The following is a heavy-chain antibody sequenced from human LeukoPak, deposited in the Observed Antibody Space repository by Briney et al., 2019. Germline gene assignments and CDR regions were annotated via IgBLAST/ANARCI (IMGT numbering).Heavy chain of an antibody. J-gene: IGHJ4*02. CDR1: GGSISSGSYY. CDR3: GNYYDSSGYPAKSDY. Sequence: PSQTLSLTCTVSGGSISSGSYYWSWIRQPAGKGLEWIGRIYTSGSTNYNPSLKSRVTISVDTSKNQFSLKLSSVTAADTAVYYCGNYYDSSGYPAKSDYWGQGTLVTVSS. CDR2: IYTSGST. V-gene: IGHV4-61*02. D-gene: IGHD3-22*01.